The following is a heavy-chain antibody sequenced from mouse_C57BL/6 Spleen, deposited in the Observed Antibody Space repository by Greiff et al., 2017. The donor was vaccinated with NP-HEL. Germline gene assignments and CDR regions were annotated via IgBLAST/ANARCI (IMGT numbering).Heavy chain of an antibody. J-gene: IGHJ1*03. D-gene: IGHD1-1*01. CDR2: IHPNSGST. Sequence: QVQLQQPGAELVKPGASVKLSCKASGYTFTSYWMHWVKQRPGQGLEWIGMIHPNSGSTNYNEKFKSKATLTVDKSSSTAYMQLSSLTSEDSAVYYCAREVGFGATTVVNRYFDVWGTGTTVTVSS. V-gene: IGHV1-64*01. CDR1: GYTFTSYW. CDR3: AREVGFGATTVVNRYFDV.